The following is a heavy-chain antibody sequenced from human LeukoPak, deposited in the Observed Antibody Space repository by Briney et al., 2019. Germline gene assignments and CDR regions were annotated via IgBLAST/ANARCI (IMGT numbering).Heavy chain of an antibody. CDR3: ARILGYCSSTSCSKKYYYYMDV. J-gene: IGHJ6*03. Sequence: PSETLSLTCTVSGGSISSYYWSWIRQPAGKGLEWIGRIYTSGSTNYNPSLKSRVTMSVDTSKNQFSQKLSSVTAADTAVYYCARILGYCSSTSCSKKYYYYMDVWGKGTTVTVSS. CDR1: GGSISSYY. D-gene: IGHD2-2*01. CDR2: IYTSGST. V-gene: IGHV4-4*07.